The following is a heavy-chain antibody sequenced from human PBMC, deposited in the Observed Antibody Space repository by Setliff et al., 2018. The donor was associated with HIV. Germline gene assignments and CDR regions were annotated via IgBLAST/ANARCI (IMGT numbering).Heavy chain of an antibody. CDR2: IIPIFGTA. CDR3: ATRPVAGNIWKAHYYGMDV. D-gene: IGHD6-19*01. V-gene: IGHV1-69*13. Sequence: SVKVSCKTSGGTFRSQAISWVRQAPGQGLEWMGGIIPIFGTANYAQKFQGRVTITADESTSTAYMELSSLTPEDTAIYFCATRPVAGNIWKAHYYGMDVWGQGTTVTVSS. CDR1: GGTFRSQA. J-gene: IGHJ6*02.